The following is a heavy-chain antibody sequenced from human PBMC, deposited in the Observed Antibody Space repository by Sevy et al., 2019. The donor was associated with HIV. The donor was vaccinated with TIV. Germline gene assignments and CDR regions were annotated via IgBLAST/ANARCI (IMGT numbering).Heavy chain of an antibody. CDR1: GFTFSSYA. CDR3: ATGTGTTDIWDY. J-gene: IGHJ4*02. Sequence: GGSLRLSCAASGFTFSSYAMSWDRQAPGKGLEWVSAISGSGGSTYYADSVKGRFTISRDNSKNTLYLQMNRLRAEDTAVYYCATGTGTTDIWDYWGQGTLVTVSS. V-gene: IGHV3-23*01. CDR2: ISGSGGST. D-gene: IGHD1-1*01.